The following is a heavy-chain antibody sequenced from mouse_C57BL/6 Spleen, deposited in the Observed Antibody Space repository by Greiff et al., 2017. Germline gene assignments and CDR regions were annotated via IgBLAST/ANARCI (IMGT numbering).Heavy chain of an antibody. Sequence: QVQLQQSGPGLVQPSQSLSITCTVSGFSLTSYGVHWVRQSPGKGLEWLGVIWSGGSTDYNAAFISRLGISKDNSKSQVFFKMNSLQADDTAIYYCARYYGSSCYAMDYWGQGTSVTVSS. J-gene: IGHJ4*01. CDR1: GFSLTSYG. CDR2: IWSGGST. D-gene: IGHD1-1*01. V-gene: IGHV2-2*01. CDR3: ARYYGSSCYAMDY.